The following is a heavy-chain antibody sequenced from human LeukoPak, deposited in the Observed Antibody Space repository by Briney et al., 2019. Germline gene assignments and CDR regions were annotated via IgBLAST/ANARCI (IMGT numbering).Heavy chain of an antibody. V-gene: IGHV3-74*01. J-gene: IGHJ4*02. CDR1: GFTFSRSW. CDR2: ITGDGSTT. CDR3: ARDNDYKIDY. D-gene: IGHD4-11*01. Sequence: GGFVRLSCAASGFTFSRSWMHWARQAPGEGLVWVSRITGDGSTTIYADSVKGRFTISRDNAKNMVYLQLNSLRTEDTAVYYCARDNDYKIDYWGQGTLLTVSS.